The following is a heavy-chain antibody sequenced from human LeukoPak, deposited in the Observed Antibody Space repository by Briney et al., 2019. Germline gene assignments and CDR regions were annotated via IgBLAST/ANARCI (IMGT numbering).Heavy chain of an antibody. CDR1: GYTFTSYG. CDR2: TSAYNGNT. J-gene: IGHJ4*02. CDR3: ARDRYYDSSGYSDY. D-gene: IGHD3-22*01. Sequence: ASVKVSCKASGYTFTSYGISWVRQAPGQGLEWMGWTSAYNGNTNYAQKLQGRVTMTTDTSTSTAYMELRSLRSDDTAVYYCARDRYYDSSGYSDYWGQGTLVTVSS. V-gene: IGHV1-18*01.